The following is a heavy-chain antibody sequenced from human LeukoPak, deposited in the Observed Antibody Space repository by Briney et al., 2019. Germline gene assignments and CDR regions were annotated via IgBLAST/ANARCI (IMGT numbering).Heavy chain of an antibody. CDR1: GGSFSGYY. V-gene: IGHV4-34*01. J-gene: IGHJ1*01. CDR3: ARGRVWTDIVGVPAANPGGYDYFQH. D-gene: IGHD2-2*01. CDR2: INHSGST. Sequence: SETLSLTCAVYGGSFSGYYWSWIRQPPGKGLEWIGEINHSGSTNYNPSLKSRVTISVDTSKNQFSLKLSSVTAADTALYYCARGRVWTDIVGVPAANPGGYDYFQHWGQGTLVTVSS.